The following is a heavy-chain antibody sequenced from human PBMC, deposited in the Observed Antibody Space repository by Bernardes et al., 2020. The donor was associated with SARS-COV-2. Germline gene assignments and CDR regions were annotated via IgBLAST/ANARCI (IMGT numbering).Heavy chain of an antibody. J-gene: IGHJ6*02. Sequence: GGPLRRSCAASGFTFSSYGMHWVRQAPGKGLGGVAVISYDGSNKYYADSVKGRFTISRDNSKNTLYLQMNSLRAEDTAVYYCAGALLDYYGMDVWGQGTTVTVSS. CDR1: GFTFSSYG. CDR3: AGALLDYYGMDV. V-gene: IGHV3-30*03. D-gene: IGHD3-10*01. CDR2: ISYDGSNK.